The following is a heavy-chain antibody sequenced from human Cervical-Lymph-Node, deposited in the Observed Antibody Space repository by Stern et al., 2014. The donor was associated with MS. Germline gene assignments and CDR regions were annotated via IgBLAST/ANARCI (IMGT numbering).Heavy chain of an antibody. J-gene: IGHJ3*01. Sequence: VQLVQSGAEVKKPGESLKISCRTSGYTFSNFWIGWVGQMPGKGLEWMGVIYPADSDTTYSPSFQGQVTISAAESISTAYLQWRSLKASDTAMYYCVRRRDSAGYDTFDLWGQGTMLIVSS. CDR1: GYTFSNFW. CDR2: IYPADSDT. V-gene: IGHV5-51*01. D-gene: IGHD3-22*01. CDR3: VRRRDSAGYDTFDL.